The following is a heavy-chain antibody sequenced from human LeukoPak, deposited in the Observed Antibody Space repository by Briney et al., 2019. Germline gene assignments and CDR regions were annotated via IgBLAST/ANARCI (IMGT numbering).Heavy chain of an antibody. V-gene: IGHV1-58*01. D-gene: IGHD3-9*01. Sequence: SVKVSCKASGFTFARSAVQWVRQARGQRPEWIGWIVIANGNTNYAQKFQERLTITRDMSTSTAYMELSSLRSEDTAVYYCAAEDDFLTGYYDFDYWGQGTVVTVSS. CDR2: IVIANGNT. CDR1: GFTFARSA. CDR3: AAEDDFLTGYYDFDY. J-gene: IGHJ4*02.